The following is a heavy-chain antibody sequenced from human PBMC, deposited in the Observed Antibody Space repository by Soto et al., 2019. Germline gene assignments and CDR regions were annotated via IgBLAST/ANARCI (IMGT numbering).Heavy chain of an antibody. D-gene: IGHD4-17*01. V-gene: IGHV4-59*02. J-gene: IGHJ4*02. CDR2: IQNSRTT. CDR1: GASVSSYY. CDR3: GYGGSLGPFDY. Sequence: SETLSLTCTVSGASVSSYYWSWIRQSPGKGLEWIGYIQNSRTTNYNPSLKSRVTISVDTSKNQFSLKLRSVTAADTAVYYCGYGGSLGPFDYWGQGTLVTVSS.